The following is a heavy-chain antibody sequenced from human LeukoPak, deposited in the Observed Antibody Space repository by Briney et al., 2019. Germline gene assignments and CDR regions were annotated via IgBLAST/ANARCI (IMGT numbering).Heavy chain of an antibody. Sequence: TGGSLRLSCAASGFTFSSYAMSWVRQAPGKGLEWDPAISGSGGSTYYADSVKGRFTISRDNSKNTLYLQMNSLRAEDTAVYYCAKERLWELRLFDYWGQGTLVTVSS. CDR2: ISGSGGST. D-gene: IGHD1-26*01. CDR1: GFTFSSYA. V-gene: IGHV3-23*01. CDR3: AKERLWELRLFDY. J-gene: IGHJ4*02.